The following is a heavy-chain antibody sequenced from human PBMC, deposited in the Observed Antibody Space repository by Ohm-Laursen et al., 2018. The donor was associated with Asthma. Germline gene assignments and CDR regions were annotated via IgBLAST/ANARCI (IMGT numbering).Heavy chain of an antibody. CDR2: IFQTGSS. CDR3: ARDVMEWYLPAFDF. V-gene: IGHV4-31*03. D-gene: IGHD3-3*01. Sequence: SQTLSLTCTVSGGSITSGPFYWGWIRQHPGKGLEWIGYIFQTGSSYYNPSLKSRVSISVDTSKNQFSLRVSSVTAADTAVYYCARDVMEWYLPAFDFWGQGTLVTVSS. CDR1: GGSITSGPFY. J-gene: IGHJ4*02.